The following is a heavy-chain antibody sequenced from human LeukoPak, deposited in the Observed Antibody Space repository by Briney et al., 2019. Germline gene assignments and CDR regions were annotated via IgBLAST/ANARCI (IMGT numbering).Heavy chain of an antibody. CDR3: AREGSGWALDD. J-gene: IGHJ4*02. D-gene: IGHD6-19*01. CDR1: GFTFSDYE. Sequence: GGSLRLSCAASGFTFSDYEMNWVRQAPGKGLEWVSYISSTDNTIYYADSVKGRFTISRDNAMNSLYLQMTSLRAEDTALYYCAREGSGWALDDWGQGTLVTVSS. CDR2: ISSTDNTI. V-gene: IGHV3-48*03.